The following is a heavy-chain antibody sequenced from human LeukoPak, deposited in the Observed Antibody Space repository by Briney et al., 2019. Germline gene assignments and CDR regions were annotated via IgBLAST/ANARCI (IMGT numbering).Heavy chain of an antibody. CDR3: ARHARIDYGDYSNWFDP. Sequence: KPSETLSLTCTVSGASTTTHHWSWIRQPPGKGLEWIGDPFNTGGTSYNASLKSRVIISLDTSKKQVSLEVRSVTAADTAVYYCARHARIDYGDYSNWFDPWGQGTLVTVSS. V-gene: IGHV4-59*08. J-gene: IGHJ5*02. CDR2: PFNTGGT. D-gene: IGHD4-17*01. CDR1: GASTTTHH.